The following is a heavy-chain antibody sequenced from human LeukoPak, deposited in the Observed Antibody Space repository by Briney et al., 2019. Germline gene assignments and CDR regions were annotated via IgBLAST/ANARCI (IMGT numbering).Heavy chain of an antibody. V-gene: IGHV3-7*01. D-gene: IGHD3-22*01. CDR3: ARVYYDSSGCDY. J-gene: IGHJ4*02. Sequence: GGSLRLSCAASGFTFSNYWMGWVRQAPGKGLKWVANIKQDGSEKRYVDPVKGRFTISRDNAKNSLYLRMNSLRAEDTAAYYCARVYYDSSGCDYWGQGTLVTVSS. CDR1: GFTFSNYW. CDR2: IKQDGSEK.